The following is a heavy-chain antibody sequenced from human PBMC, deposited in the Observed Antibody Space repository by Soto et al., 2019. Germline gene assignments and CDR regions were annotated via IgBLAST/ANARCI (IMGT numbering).Heavy chain of an antibody. V-gene: IGHV3-23*01. CDR2: ISGSGGST. Sequence: EVQLLESGGGLEQPGGSLRLSCAASGFTFSGYAMSWVRQAPGKGLEWVSSISGSGGSTYYADSVKSRFTISRDNSKNTLYLQMNSLRAEDTAVYYCAKGRRGIVGATFDYWGQGTLVTVSS. CDR1: GFTFSGYA. J-gene: IGHJ4*02. D-gene: IGHD1-26*01. CDR3: AKGRRGIVGATFDY.